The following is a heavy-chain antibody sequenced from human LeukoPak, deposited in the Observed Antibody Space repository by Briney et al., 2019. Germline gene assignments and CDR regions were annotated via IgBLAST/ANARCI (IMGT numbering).Heavy chain of an antibody. CDR3: ARTIGFGI. CDR1: GGSFSGYY. CDR2: INHSGST. V-gene: IGHV4-34*01. J-gene: IGHJ3*02. Sequence: SETLSLTCAVSGGSFSGYYWSWIRQPPGKGLEWIGEINHSGSTNYNPSLKSRVAISVDTSKNQFSLKLSSVTAADTAVYYCARTIGFGIWGQGTMVTVSS. D-gene: IGHD3-10*01.